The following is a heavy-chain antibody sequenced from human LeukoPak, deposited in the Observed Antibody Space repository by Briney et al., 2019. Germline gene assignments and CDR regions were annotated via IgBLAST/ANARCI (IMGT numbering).Heavy chain of an antibody. CDR1: GYTLTGYY. CDR2: INPNSGGT. V-gene: IGHV1-2*02. J-gene: IGHJ5*02. CDR3: ARVLAVAGTYNWFDP. D-gene: IGHD6-19*01. Sequence: SVKVSCKASGYTLTGYYMHWVRQAPGQGLEWMGWINPNSGGTNYAQKFQGRVTMTRDTSISTAYMELSRLRSDDTAVYYCARVLAVAGTYNWFDPWGQGTLVTVSS.